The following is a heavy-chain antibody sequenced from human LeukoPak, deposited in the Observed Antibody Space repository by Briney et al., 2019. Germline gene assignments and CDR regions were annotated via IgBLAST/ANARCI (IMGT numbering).Heavy chain of an antibody. J-gene: IGHJ4*02. CDR1: GGTFSSYA. V-gene: IGHV1-69*05. D-gene: IGHD5-18*01. CDR3: AGIRYSYTEHYFDY. Sequence: SVKVSCKASGGTFSSYAISWVRQAPGQGLEWMGRIIPIFGTANYAQKFQGRVTITTDESTSTAYMELSSLRSEDTAVYYCAGIRYSYTEHYFDYWGQGTLVTVSS. CDR2: IIPIFGTA.